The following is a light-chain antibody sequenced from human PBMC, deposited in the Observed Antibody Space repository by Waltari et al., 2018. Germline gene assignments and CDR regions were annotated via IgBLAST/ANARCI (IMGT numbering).Light chain of an antibody. J-gene: IGLJ2*01. CDR2: SDF. CDR3: STWDHSLKGPV. CDR1: ISNIGSAT. V-gene: IGLV1-44*01. Sequence: QSVLTQPPSVSATPGQRVTISCSGSISNIGSATVNWYQHLPGTAPRLVMFSDFQRPSGVPERRSGSNSGTSASLAISGLQSDDEAVYFCSTWDHSLKGPVFGGGTKLTVL.